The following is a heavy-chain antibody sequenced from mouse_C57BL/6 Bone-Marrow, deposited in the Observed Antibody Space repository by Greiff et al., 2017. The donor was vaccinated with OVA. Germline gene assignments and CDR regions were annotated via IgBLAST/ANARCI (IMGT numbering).Heavy chain of an antibody. CDR3: VRGVTTETAYYFDY. V-gene: IGHV10-1*01. D-gene: IGHD2-2*01. CDR1: GFSFNTYA. Sequence: EVQLQQSGGGLVQPKGSLKLSCAASGFSFNTYAMNWVRQAPGKGLEWVARIRSKSNNYATYYADSVKDRFTISRDDSESMLYLQMNNLKTEDTAMYYCVRGVTTETAYYFDYWGQGTTLTVSS. CDR2: IRSKSNNYAT. J-gene: IGHJ2*01.